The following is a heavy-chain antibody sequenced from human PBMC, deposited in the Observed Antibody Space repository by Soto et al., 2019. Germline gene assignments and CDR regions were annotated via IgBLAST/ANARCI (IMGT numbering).Heavy chain of an antibody. CDR2: IYYSGST. D-gene: IGHD3-9*01. Sequence: IVSHCGSCIRQPPGKGLEWIGYIYYSGSTNYNPSLKSRVTISVDTSKNQFSLKLSSVTAADTAVYYCARALYYDILTVYYPNENYYYYYGMDVWGQGTTVTVSS. J-gene: IGHJ6*02. CDR1: IVSHC. V-gene: IGHV4-61*01. CDR3: ARALYYDILTVYYPNENYYYYYGMDV.